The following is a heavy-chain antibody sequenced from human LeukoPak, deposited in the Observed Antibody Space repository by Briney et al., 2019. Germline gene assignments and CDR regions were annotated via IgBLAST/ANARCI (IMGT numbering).Heavy chain of an antibody. J-gene: IGHJ4*02. CDR1: GFTFSSYA. CDR2: ISGSGGST. D-gene: IGHD6-13*01. CDR3: AKCKQQLVLHY. V-gene: IGHV3-23*01. Sequence: SGGSLRLSCASSGFTFSSYAMSWVRQAPGKGLEWVSAISGSGGSTYYADSVKGRFTISRDNSKNTLYLQMNNLRAEDTAVYYCAKCKQQLVLHYWGQGTLVTVSS.